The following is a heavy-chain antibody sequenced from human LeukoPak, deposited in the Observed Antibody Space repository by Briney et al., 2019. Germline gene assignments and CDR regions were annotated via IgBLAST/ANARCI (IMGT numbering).Heavy chain of an antibody. V-gene: IGHV3-7*01. CDR3: ARDGGYSGTYPVR. D-gene: IGHD1-26*01. CDR2: IQQDGSEK. Sequence: GGSLRLSYAASGFTFSSYWMSWVRQAPGKGLEWVANIQQDGSEKYYADPVKGRFTISRDNAKNSLYLQMNSLRAEDTAVYYCARDGGYSGTYPVRWGQGTLVTVSS. J-gene: IGHJ4*02. CDR1: GFTFSSYW.